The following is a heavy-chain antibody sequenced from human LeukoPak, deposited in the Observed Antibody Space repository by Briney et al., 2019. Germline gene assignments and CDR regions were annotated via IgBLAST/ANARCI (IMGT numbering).Heavy chain of an antibody. CDR1: GFTFSSYA. V-gene: IGHV3-23*01. D-gene: IGHD1-7*01. Sequence: GGSLGLSCAASGFTFSSYAMSWVRQAPGKGLEWVSGTSDRGDYTYYADSVKGRFTISRDSSKNTLFLQMNSLRAEDTALYFCARKAQYNGHYPLDYWGQGTLVTVSS. J-gene: IGHJ4*02. CDR3: ARKAQYNGHYPLDY. CDR2: TSDRGDYT.